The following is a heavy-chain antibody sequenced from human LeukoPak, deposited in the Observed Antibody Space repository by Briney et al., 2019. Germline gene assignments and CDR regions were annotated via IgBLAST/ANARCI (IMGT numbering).Heavy chain of an antibody. Sequence: GGSLRLSCAASGFTFSSYGMHWVRQAPGKGLEWVAVISYDGSNKYYADSVEGRFTISRDNSKNTLYLQMNSLRAEDTAVYYCAGVVPAGPFDYWGQGTLVTVSS. CDR2: ISYDGSNK. J-gene: IGHJ4*02. CDR3: AGVVPAGPFDY. CDR1: GFTFSSYG. D-gene: IGHD2-2*01. V-gene: IGHV3-30*03.